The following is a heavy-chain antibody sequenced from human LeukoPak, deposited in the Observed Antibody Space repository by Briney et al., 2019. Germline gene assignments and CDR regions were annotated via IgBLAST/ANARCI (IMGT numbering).Heavy chain of an antibody. CDR3: ARGQPPSYYDMDV. J-gene: IGHJ6*02. CDR2: IWYDGSNK. Sequence: GGSLRLSCAASGFTFSSHGVHWVRQAPGKGLEWVAVIWYDGSNKYYADSVKGRFTISRDNSKNTLYLQMSSLRAEDTALYYCARGQPPSYYDMDVWGQGTTVTVSS. D-gene: IGHD6-13*01. V-gene: IGHV3-33*01. CDR1: GFTFSSHG.